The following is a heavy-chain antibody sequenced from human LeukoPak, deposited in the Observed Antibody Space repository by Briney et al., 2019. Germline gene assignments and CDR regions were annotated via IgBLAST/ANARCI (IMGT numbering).Heavy chain of an antibody. V-gene: IGHV3-23*01. CDR1: GFTFSSYA. J-gene: IGHJ3*02. Sequence: RGSLRLSCAASGFTFSSYAMSWVRQAPGKGLEWVSAISGSGGSTYYADSVKGRFTISRDNSKNTLYLQMNSLRAEDTAVYYCAKQLTYYYDSSGSLFDIWGQGTMVTVSS. CDR2: ISGSGGST. CDR3: AKQLTYYYDSSGSLFDI. D-gene: IGHD3-22*01.